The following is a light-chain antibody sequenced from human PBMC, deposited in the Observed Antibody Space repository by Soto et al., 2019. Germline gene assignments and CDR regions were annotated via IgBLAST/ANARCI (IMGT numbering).Light chain of an antibody. V-gene: IGKV3-20*01. Sequence: EIVLTQSPGTLSFSPGESITLSCRASQSIISNYLAWYQQKPGQAPRLLIYGASNRATGIPDRFSGSGSGTDFTLTLSRLEPEDFAVYHCQQYGGAPRNTFGQGNKLEIK. J-gene: IGKJ2*01. CDR3: QQYGGAPRNT. CDR1: QSIISNY. CDR2: GAS.